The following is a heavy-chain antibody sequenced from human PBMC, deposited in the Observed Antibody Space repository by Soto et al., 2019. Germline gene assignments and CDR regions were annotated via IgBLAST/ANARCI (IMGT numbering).Heavy chain of an antibody. CDR3: ARYIIGDAQGDYPTALDY. D-gene: IGHD4-17*01. CDR2: INHSGST. CDR1: GGSFSGYY. J-gene: IGHJ4*02. Sequence: QVQPQQWGAGLLKPSETLSLTCAVYGGSFSGYYWSWIRQPPGKGLEWIGEINHSGSTNYNPSLKSRVTISVDTSKNQFSLKLSSVTAADTAVYYCARYIIGDAQGDYPTALDYWGQGTLVTVSS. V-gene: IGHV4-34*01.